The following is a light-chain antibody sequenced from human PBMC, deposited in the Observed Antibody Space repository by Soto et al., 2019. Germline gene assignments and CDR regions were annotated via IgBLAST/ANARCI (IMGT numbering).Light chain of an antibody. Sequence: DIQMPPSPYSLSAFVVYRAPITFLASLTISSYLNWYQQKSGKAPKLLISAASSLESGVPPRFSGSGSGTDFTLTITSLQPEDFATYYCQKSHSIPWTFGQGTKVDIK. CDR1: LTISSY. V-gene: IGKV1-39*01. CDR3: QKSHSIPWT. CDR2: AAS. J-gene: IGKJ1*01.